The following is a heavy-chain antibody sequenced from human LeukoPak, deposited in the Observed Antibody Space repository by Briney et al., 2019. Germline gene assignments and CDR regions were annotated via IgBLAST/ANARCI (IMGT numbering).Heavy chain of an antibody. CDR1: GGSISGHY. D-gene: IGHD3-10*01. V-gene: IGHV4-59*11. CDR3: AREGKGSGSFDS. J-gene: IGHJ4*02. Sequence: PSETLSLTCTVSGGSISGHYFSWIRQPPGKGLEWIGYIYYSGSTNYNPSLKSRVTMSVDTSNNQSSLNLSSVTAADTAVYFCAREGKGSGSFDSWGQGTLVTVSS. CDR2: IYYSGST.